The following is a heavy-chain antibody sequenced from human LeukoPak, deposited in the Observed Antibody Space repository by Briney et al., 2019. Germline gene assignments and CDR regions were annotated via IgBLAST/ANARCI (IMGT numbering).Heavy chain of an antibody. CDR3: ARAGYTNNWFDP. D-gene: IGHD5-18*01. V-gene: IGHV1-69*04. Sequence: SVKVSCKASGGTFSSYAISWVRQAPGQGLEWMGRIIPIFGITNYAQKFQGRVTITADKSTSTAYMELSSLRSEDTAVYYCARAGYTNNWFDPWGQGTLVTVSS. CDR1: GGTFSSYA. J-gene: IGHJ5*02. CDR2: IIPIFGIT.